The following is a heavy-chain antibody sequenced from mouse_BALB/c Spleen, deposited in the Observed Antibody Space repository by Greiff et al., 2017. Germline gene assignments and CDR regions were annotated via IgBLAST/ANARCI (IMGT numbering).Heavy chain of an antibody. Sequence: VQLQQSGADLVKPGASVKLSCKASGYTFTSYWMHWVKQRPGQGLEWIGEINPSNGRTNYNEKFKSKATLTVDKSSSTAYMQLSSLTSEDSAVYYCARGETWFAYWGQGTLVTVS. V-gene: IGHV1S81*02. J-gene: IGHJ3*01. CDR2: INPSNGRT. CDR3: ARGETWFAY. CDR1: GYTFTSYW.